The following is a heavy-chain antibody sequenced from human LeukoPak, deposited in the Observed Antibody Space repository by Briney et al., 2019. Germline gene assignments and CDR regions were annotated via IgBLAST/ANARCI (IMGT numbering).Heavy chain of an antibody. J-gene: IGHJ4*02. Sequence: PGGSLRLSCTVSGFTFGGYAVNWFRQAPGKGLEWVGFIRSKTYGGTAEYAASVKDRFTISRDDSKNIAHLQMNSLKIEDTAVYYCTRGGSTGIYYFDYWGQGTLVTVSS. D-gene: IGHD3-3*02. CDR1: GFTFGGYA. V-gene: IGHV3-49*03. CDR3: TRGGSTGIYYFDY. CDR2: IRSKTYGGTA.